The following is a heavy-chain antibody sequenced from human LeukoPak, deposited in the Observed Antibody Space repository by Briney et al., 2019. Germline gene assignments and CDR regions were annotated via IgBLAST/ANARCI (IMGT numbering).Heavy chain of an antibody. V-gene: IGHV1-18*01. CDR1: GYTFTSYG. J-gene: IGHJ5*02. CDR3: ATYEVEAATGAEFDP. CDR2: ISAYNGNT. Sequence: ASVKVSCKASGYTFTSYGISWVRQAPGQGLEWMGWISAYNGNTNYAQKLQGRVTMTRDTSTSTAYMELRSLRSEDTAVYYCATYEVEAATGAEFDPWGQGTLVTVSS. D-gene: IGHD2-15*01.